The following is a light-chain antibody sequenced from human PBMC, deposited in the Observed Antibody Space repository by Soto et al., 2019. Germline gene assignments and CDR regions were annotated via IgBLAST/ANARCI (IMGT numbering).Light chain of an antibody. CDR1: QSVSSNY. CDR3: QQYGSSPLT. CDR2: VAS. V-gene: IGKV3-20*01. Sequence: EIVLTQSPGTLSLSPGERATLSCRASQSVSSNYLAWYQQKPGQAPRLLIYVASSRATGIPARFSGSGSGTDFTLTISRLEPEDFAVYYCQQYGSSPLTFGQGTRLEIK. J-gene: IGKJ5*01.